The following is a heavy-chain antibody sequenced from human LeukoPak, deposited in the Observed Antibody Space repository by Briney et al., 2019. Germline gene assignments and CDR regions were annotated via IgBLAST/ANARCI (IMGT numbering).Heavy chain of an antibody. CDR2: ISSSSSYI. CDR3: ARLRFNVDTAMVKRYFDY. V-gene: IGHV3-21*01. Sequence: PGGSLRLSCAASGFTSSSYSMNWVRQAPGKGLEWVSSISSSSSYIYYADSVKGRFTISRDNAKNSLYLQMNSLRAEDTAVYYCARLRFNVDTAMVKRYFDYWGQGTLVTVSS. J-gene: IGHJ4*02. CDR1: GFTSSSYS. D-gene: IGHD5-18*01.